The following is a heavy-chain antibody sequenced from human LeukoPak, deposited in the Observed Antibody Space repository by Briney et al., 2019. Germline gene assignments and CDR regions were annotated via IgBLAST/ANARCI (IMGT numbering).Heavy chain of an antibody. D-gene: IGHD1-1*01. CDR1: GFTFSTYG. CDR2: IKQDGSEK. Sequence: GGSLRLSCAASGFTFSTYGMHWVRQAPGKGLEWVANIKQDGSEKFYVDSVKGRFIISRDNAKNSLFLQMNSLRADDTAVYYCASLGNWGQGTLDTVSS. V-gene: IGHV3-7*01. CDR3: ASLGN. J-gene: IGHJ4*02.